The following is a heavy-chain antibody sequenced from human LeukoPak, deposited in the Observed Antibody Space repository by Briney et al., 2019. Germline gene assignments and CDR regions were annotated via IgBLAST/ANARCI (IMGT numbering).Heavy chain of an antibody. CDR1: GYTFTSYD. Sequence: GASVKVSCKASGYTFTSYDINWVRQATGQGLEWMGWMNPNSGNTGYEQKFQGRVTMTRNTSISTAYMELSSLRSEDPAVYYCAALAVAGDFDYWGQGTLVTVSS. CDR2: MNPNSGNT. CDR3: AALAVAGDFDY. J-gene: IGHJ4*02. D-gene: IGHD6-19*01. V-gene: IGHV1-8*01.